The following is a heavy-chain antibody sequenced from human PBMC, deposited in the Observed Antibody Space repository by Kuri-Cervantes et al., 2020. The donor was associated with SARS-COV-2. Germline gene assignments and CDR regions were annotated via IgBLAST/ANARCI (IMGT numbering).Heavy chain of an antibody. Sequence: SETLSLTCTVSGGSISSSSYYWGWIRQPPGKGLEWIGSIYYSGSTYYNPSLKSRVTISVDTSKNQFSLKLSSVTAADTAVYYCARGLGILSHYWGQGTLVTVSS. V-gene: IGHV4-39*07. CDR1: GGSISSSSYY. D-gene: IGHD2/OR15-2a*01. CDR2: IYYSGST. CDR3: ARGLGILSHY. J-gene: IGHJ4*02.